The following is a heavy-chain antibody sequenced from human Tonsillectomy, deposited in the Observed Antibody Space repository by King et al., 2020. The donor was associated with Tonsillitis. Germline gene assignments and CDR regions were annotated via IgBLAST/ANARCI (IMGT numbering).Heavy chain of an antibody. CDR1: GFTFSSHW. V-gene: IGHV3-74*01. J-gene: IGHJ5*02. CDR2: FNRVGVST. D-gene: IGHD1-26*01. Sequence: QLVQSGGGLVQPGGSLRLSCAASGFTFSSHWMHWVRQAPGKGRVGVSRFNRVGVSTGYADSVKGRFPISRDNAKNTLYLQMNSLRAEDTAVYSCARDLWELLPWFDPWGQGTLVTVSS. CDR3: ARDLWELLPWFDP.